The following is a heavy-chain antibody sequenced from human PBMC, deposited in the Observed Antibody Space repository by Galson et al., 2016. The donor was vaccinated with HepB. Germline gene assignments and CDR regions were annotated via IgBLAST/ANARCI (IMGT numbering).Heavy chain of an antibody. CDR2: IDWDEDT. CDR3: SQSTSDYFYNFGMGG. V-gene: IGHV2-70*11. Sequence: PALVKPPQTLTLSCTLSGFSLSDRRMCVSWIRQPPGRALEWLARIDWDEDTYYNESLGTRLTISKDTARNQVGLIMTNMDPSDTGTYYCSQSTSDYFYNFGMGGWGQGTTVTVSS. D-gene: IGHD3-3*01. CDR1: GFSLSDRRMC. J-gene: IGHJ6*02.